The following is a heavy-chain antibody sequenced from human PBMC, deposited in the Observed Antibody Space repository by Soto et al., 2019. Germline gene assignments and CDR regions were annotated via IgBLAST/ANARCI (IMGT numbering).Heavy chain of an antibody. Sequence: GASVKVSCKASGGTLSSYAISWVRQAPGQGLEWMGGIIPIFGTANYAQKFQGRVTITADESTSTAYMELSSLRSEDTAVYYCASSPPTVSLTDYWGQGTLVTVSS. CDR1: GGTLSSYA. J-gene: IGHJ4*02. V-gene: IGHV1-69*13. D-gene: IGHD4-17*01. CDR3: ASSPPTVSLTDY. CDR2: IIPIFGTA.